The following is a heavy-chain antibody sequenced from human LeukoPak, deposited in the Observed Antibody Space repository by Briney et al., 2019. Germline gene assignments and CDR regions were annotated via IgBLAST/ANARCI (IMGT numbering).Heavy chain of an antibody. V-gene: IGHV4-59*08. J-gene: IGHJ1*01. D-gene: IGHD6-19*01. CDR3: ARLDSSGCLSV. CDR2: MYYSGST. Sequence: SETLSLTCTVSGGSISGYSWTWIRQPPGKGLEWIGYMYYSGSTKYNPSLRSRVTISVDTSKNQISLKVNSVTAADTVVYYCARLDSSGCLSVWGQGTLVTVSS. CDR1: GGSISGYS.